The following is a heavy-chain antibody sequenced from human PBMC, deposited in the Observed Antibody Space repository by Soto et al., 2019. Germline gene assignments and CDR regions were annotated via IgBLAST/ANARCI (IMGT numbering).Heavy chain of an antibody. CDR2: ISYDGSNK. J-gene: IGHJ4*02. D-gene: IGHD3-3*01. CDR3: AKDRSVFTIFGVVDY. Sequence: GGSLRLSCAASGFTFSSYGMHWVRQAPGKGLEWVAVISYDGSNKYYADSVKGRFTISRDNSKNTLYLQMNSLRAEDTAVYYCAKDRSVFTIFGVVDYWGQGTLVTVSS. V-gene: IGHV3-30*18. CDR1: GFTFSSYG.